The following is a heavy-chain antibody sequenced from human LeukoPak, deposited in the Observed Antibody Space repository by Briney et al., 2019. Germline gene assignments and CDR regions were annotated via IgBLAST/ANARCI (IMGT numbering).Heavy chain of an antibody. Sequence: PSETLSLTCAVYGGSFSGYYWSWIRQPPGKGLEWIGEINHSGSTNYNPSLKSQVTISVDTSKNQFSLKLSSVTAADTAVYYCARGRVIYYYDSSGYTSWGQGTLVTVSS. CDR1: GGSFSGYY. CDR3: ARGRVIYYYDSSGYTS. D-gene: IGHD3-22*01. CDR2: INHSGST. J-gene: IGHJ4*02. V-gene: IGHV4-34*01.